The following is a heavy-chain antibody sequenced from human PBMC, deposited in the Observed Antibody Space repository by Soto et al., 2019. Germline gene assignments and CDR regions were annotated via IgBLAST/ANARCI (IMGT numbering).Heavy chain of an antibody. CDR2: INPSGGST. J-gene: IGHJ5*02. V-gene: IGHV1-46*01. CDR1: GYTFTSYY. CDR3: ARDSAEKWLEHNWIDL. D-gene: IGHD6-19*01. Sequence: DSVKVSCKASGYTFTSYYMHWVRQAPGQGLEWMGIINPSGGSTSYAQKFQGSVTMNSDTSTSTLYMELSSLRSEDTDVYYCARDSAEKWLEHNWIDLWGQGILVTVSS.